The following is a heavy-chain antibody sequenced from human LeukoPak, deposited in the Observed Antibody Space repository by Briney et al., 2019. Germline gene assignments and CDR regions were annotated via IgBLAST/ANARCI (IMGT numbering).Heavy chain of an antibody. CDR2: IYYSGST. CDR3: ARYVVYGSGKYYFDY. Sequence: SETLSLTCTVSGGSISSSSYYWGWIRQPPGKGLEWIGSIYYSGSTYYKSSLKSRVTISVDTSKNQFSLRLSSVTAADTAVYLCARYVVYGSGKYYFDYWGQGSLVSVSS. D-gene: IGHD3-10*01. V-gene: IGHV4-39*01. CDR1: GGSISSSSYY. J-gene: IGHJ4*02.